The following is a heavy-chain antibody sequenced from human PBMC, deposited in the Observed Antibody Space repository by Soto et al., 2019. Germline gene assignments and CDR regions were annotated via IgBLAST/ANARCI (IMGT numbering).Heavy chain of an antibody. J-gene: IGHJ5*02. V-gene: IGHV4-31*03. Sequence: QVKLQESGPGLVKPSQTLSLTCTVSGGSISSGGYYWSWIRQHPGKGLEWIGYIYYSGSTYYNPSLKSRVTISVDASKNQFSLKLISVTAADTAVYYCARGRYCSGGTCAPFGWFDPWGQGTLVTVSS. CDR3: ARGRYCSGGTCAPFGWFDP. CDR1: GGSISSGGYY. CDR2: IYYSGST. D-gene: IGHD2-15*01.